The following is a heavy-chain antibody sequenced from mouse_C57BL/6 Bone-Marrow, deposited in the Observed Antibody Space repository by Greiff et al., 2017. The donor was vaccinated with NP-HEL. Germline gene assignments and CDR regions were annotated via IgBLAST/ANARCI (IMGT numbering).Heavy chain of an antibody. V-gene: IGHV1-69*01. J-gene: IGHJ3*01. CDR2: IDPSDSYT. CDR1: GYTFTSYW. CDR3: ARRGYYGSSWAY. Sequence: QVQLKQPGAELVMPGASVKLSCKASGYTFTSYWMHWVKQRPGQGLEWIGEIDPSDSYTNYNQKFKGKSTLTVDKSSSTAYMQLSSLTSEDSAVYYCARRGYYGSSWAYWGQGTLVTVSA. D-gene: IGHD1-1*01.